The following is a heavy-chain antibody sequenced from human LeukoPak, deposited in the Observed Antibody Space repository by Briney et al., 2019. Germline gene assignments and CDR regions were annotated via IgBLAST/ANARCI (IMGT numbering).Heavy chain of an antibody. Sequence: SVKVSCKASGGTFSSYAISWVRQAPGQGLEWMGGIIPIFGTANYAQKFQGRVTITTDESTSTAYMELSSLRSEDTAVYYCARDLGFLKWPDAFDIWGQGTMVTVSS. CDR3: ARDLGFLKWPDAFDI. CDR2: IIPIFGTA. CDR1: GGTFSSYA. V-gene: IGHV1-69*05. J-gene: IGHJ3*02. D-gene: IGHD3-3*02.